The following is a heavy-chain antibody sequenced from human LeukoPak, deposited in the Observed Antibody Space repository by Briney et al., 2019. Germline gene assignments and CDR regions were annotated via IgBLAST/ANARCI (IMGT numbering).Heavy chain of an antibody. CDR3: ARGAPTYYDILTGYRRAFDY. D-gene: IGHD3-9*01. J-gene: IGHJ4*02. Sequence: PSETLSLTCTVSGGSISSYYWSWIRQPPGKGLEWIGYIYYSGSTNYNPSLKSRVTISVDTSKNQFSLQLSSVTAADTAVYYCARGAPTYYDILTGYRRAFDYWGQGTLVTVSS. CDR2: IYYSGST. CDR1: GGSISSYY. V-gene: IGHV4-59*01.